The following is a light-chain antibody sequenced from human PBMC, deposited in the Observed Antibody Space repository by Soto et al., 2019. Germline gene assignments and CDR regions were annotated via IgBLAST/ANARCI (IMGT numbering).Light chain of an antibody. V-gene: IGLV1-40*01. CDR3: QSYDSSLRLYV. J-gene: IGLJ1*01. CDR1: SSNIGAGYY. CDR2: GNS. Sequence: QAVVTQPPSVSGAPGQRVTISCTGSSSNIGAGYYVHWYQQLPGTAPKLLIYGNSNRPSGVPDRFSGSKSGTSASLAITGLQAEDEADYSCQSYDSSLRLYVFGTGTKLTVL.